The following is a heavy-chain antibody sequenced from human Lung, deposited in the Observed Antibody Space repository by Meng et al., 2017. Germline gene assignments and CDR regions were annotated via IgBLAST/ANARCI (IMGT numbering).Heavy chain of an antibody. CDR3: ARVGASTTVTREAFYYYGLDV. CDR2: INWSGSST. CDR1: GFTFDDYG. V-gene: IGHV3-20*04. J-gene: IGHJ6*02. Sequence: GESLKISCAASGFTFDDYGMTWVRQVPGKGLEWVSGINWSGSSTGYADSVKGRFTISRDNAKNSLHLQMNTLRAEDTALYYCARVGASTTVTREAFYYYGLDVWGQATTATVSS. D-gene: IGHD4-17*01.